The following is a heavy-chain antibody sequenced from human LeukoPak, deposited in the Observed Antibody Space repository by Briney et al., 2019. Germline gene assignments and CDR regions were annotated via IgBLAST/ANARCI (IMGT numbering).Heavy chain of an antibody. CDR1: GFTFSSSA. V-gene: IGHV3-23*01. J-gene: IGHJ4*02. D-gene: IGHD4-17*01. Sequence: GGSLRLSCAASGFTFSSSAMSWVRQAPGKGLEWVSAISGSSGLTYYADSVKGRFTISRDNSKNTLFLQMNSLRAEDTAAYYCARRGESASYGDYRFDYWGQGTLVTVSS. CDR3: ARRGESASYGDYRFDY. CDR2: ISGSSGLT.